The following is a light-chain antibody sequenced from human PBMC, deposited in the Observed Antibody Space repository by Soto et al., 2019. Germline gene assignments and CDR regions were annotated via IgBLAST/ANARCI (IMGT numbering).Light chain of an antibody. CDR1: QSISNF. Sequence: DIQMTQSPSSLSASVGDRVTITCRASQSISNFLNWYQQKPGKAPMLLIYAASSLQSGVPARFSGSESGTGFTLTISSLQPEDFATYYCQQSYSTPLTFGGGTKVEIK. CDR2: AAS. J-gene: IGKJ4*01. V-gene: IGKV1-39*01. CDR3: QQSYSTPLT.